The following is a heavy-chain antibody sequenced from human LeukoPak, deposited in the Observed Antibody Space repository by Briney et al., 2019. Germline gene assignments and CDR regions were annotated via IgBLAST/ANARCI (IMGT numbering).Heavy chain of an antibody. V-gene: IGHV3-53*05. J-gene: IGHJ4*02. CDR1: GFTVSSNY. CDR2: IYTGGST. CDR3: AKVPHSWGLFDS. Sequence: GGSLRLSCAASGFTVSSNYMSWVRQAPGKGLEWVSVIYTGGSTYYAGSVKGRFTISRDNSKNTLYLQMDSLRTEDTAVYYCAKVPHSWGLFDSWGQGTLVTVSS. D-gene: IGHD7-27*01.